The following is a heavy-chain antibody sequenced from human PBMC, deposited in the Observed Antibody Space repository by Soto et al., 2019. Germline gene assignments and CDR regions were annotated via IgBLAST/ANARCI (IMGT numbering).Heavy chain of an antibody. D-gene: IGHD5-12*01. CDR1: GFTFTNYA. J-gene: IGHJ5*02. Sequence: PGGSLRLSCATSGFTFTNYAMTWVRQGPGKGLEWVSSTSAGGVSTYFADSVKGRFTISRDNSKNTLFLHMNSLRAEDTAVYYCAKMYRGYSGYIQSWGQGTLVTVSS. CDR2: TSAGGVST. CDR3: AKMYRGYSGYIQS. V-gene: IGHV3-23*01.